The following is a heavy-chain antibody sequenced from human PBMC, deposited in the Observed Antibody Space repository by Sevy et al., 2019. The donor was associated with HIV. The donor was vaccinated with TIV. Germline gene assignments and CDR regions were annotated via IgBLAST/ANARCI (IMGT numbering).Heavy chain of an antibody. CDR2: ISGSGGST. Sequence: GGSLRLSCVASGFTFSSYAMSWVRQAPGKGLGWVSAISGSGGSTYYADSVKGRFTISRDNSKNTLYLQMNSLRAEDTAVYYCAKEGIYYDSSGYYLDYWGQGTLVTVSS. CDR1: GFTFSSYA. D-gene: IGHD3-22*01. J-gene: IGHJ4*02. CDR3: AKEGIYYDSSGYYLDY. V-gene: IGHV3-23*01.